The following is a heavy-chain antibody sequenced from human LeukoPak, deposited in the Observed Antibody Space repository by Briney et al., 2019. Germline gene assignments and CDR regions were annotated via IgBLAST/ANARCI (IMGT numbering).Heavy chain of an antibody. CDR3: ARDAMPGGYNWFDP. J-gene: IGHJ5*02. CDR2: IIPILGIA. V-gene: IGHV1-69*04. D-gene: IGHD1-1*01. Sequence: SVKVSCKASGGTFSSYAISWVRQAPGQGLEWMGRIIPILGIANYAQKFQGRVTITADKSTSTAYMELSSLRSEDTAVYYCARDAMPGGYNWFDPWGQGTLVTVSS. CDR1: GGTFSSYA.